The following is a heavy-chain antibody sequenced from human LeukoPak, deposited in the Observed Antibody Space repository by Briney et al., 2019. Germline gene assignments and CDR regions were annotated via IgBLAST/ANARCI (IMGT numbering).Heavy chain of an antibody. V-gene: IGHV3-49*03. CDR2: IRSKAYGGTT. J-gene: IGHJ4*02. CDR1: GFTFGDYA. Sequence: GGSLRLSCTASGFTFGDYAMSWFRQAPGKGLEWVGFIRSKAYGGTTEYAASVKGRFTISRDDSKSIAYLQMNSLKTEDTAVYYCTRDRAPYQQLVLGYWGQGTLVTVSS. CDR3: TRDRAPYQQLVLGY. D-gene: IGHD6-13*01.